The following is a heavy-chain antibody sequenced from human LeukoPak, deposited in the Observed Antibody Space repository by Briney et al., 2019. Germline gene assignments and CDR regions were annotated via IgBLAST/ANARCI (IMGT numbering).Heavy chain of an antibody. CDR2: ISGSGGST. CDR3: AKPGSSGAYYSDY. D-gene: IGHD2-15*01. CDR1: GFTFTSYA. Sequence: GGSLRLSCVVSGFTFTSYAMTWVRLAPGKGLEWVSAISGSGGSTYYADSVKGRFTISRDNSKNTLYLQMNSLRAEDTAVYYCAKPGSSGAYYSDYWGQGTLVTVSS. V-gene: IGHV3-23*01. J-gene: IGHJ4*02.